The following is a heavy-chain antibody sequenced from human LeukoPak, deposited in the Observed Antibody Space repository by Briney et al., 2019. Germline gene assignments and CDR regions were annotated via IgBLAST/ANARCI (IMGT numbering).Heavy chain of an antibody. CDR3: ARAQREVVTAPPGYFDY. CDR2: IYYSGST. V-gene: IGHV4-39*07. J-gene: IGHJ4*02. Sequence: SETLSLTCTVSGGSISSSSYYWGWIRQPPGKGLEWIGCIYYSGSTYYNPSLKSRVTISVDTSKNQFSLKLSSVTAADTAVYYCARAQREVVTAPPGYFDYWGQGTLVTVSS. D-gene: IGHD2-21*02. CDR1: GGSISSSSYY.